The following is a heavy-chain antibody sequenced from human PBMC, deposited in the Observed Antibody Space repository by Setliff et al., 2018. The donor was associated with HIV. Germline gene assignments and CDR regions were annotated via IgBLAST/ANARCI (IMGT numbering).Heavy chain of an antibody. Sequence: GRSLRLSCAASGFAFDDYHMHWVRQGPGKGLQWVAGISWNSGVIEYAGSVKGRFTGSRDNARKSLYLEMDSLRAEDTALYYCAKTLDKYSSGYYGMDVWGQGTTVTVSS. V-gene: IGHV3-9*01. CDR2: ISWNSGVI. CDR3: AKTLDKYSSGYYGMDV. CDR1: GFAFDDYH. J-gene: IGHJ6*02. D-gene: IGHD2-2*03.